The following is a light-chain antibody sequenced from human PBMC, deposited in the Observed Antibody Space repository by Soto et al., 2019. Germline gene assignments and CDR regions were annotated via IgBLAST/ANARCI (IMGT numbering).Light chain of an antibody. Sequence: EIVMTQSPATLSVSPGERATLSCRASQGVSSNLDWYQQKPGQAPRLLIYGASTRATGIPARFSGSGSGTEFTLTISSLQSEDFAVYYCQQYNNWPLTFGGGTKVEIK. V-gene: IGKV3-15*01. CDR3: QQYNNWPLT. CDR2: GAS. J-gene: IGKJ4*01. CDR1: QGVSSN.